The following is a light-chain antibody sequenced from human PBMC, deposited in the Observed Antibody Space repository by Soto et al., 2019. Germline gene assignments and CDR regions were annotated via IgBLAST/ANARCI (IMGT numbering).Light chain of an antibody. J-gene: IGKJ1*01. CDR2: GAS. Sequence: ENLLTQSPGTLSLSPGEGATLSCGASRGVSANYLAWYQQKPGQAPTLLIYGASIRAAGIPDRFSGSGSGTDFTLTIRRLEPDDFAVYYCQQYGSSPRTFGQGTKVEIK. V-gene: IGKV3-20*01. CDR1: RGVSANY. CDR3: QQYGSSPRT.